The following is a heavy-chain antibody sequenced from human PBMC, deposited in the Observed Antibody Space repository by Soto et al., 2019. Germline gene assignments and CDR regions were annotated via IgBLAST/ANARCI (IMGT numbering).Heavy chain of an antibody. CDR2: INPNSGGT. J-gene: IGHJ5*02. D-gene: IGHD3-3*01. Sequence: ASVKVSGKASGYTFTGYYRHWVRQAPGQGLEWMGWINPNSGGTNYAQKFQGWVTMTRDTSISAAYMELSRLRSDDTAVYYCARAMPRFGVVIKGRGTWFDPWGQGTLVTVSS. V-gene: IGHV1-2*04. CDR1: GYTFTGYY. CDR3: ARAMPRFGVVIKGRGTWFDP.